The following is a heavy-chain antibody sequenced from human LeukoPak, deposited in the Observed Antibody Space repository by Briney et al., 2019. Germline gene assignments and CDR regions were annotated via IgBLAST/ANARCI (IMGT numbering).Heavy chain of an antibody. J-gene: IGHJ2*01. CDR2: IYHTGST. D-gene: IGHD3-10*01. V-gene: IGHV4-38-2*01. CDR3: ARGGNYYGNSPYWYFAL. CDR1: GYFISSGYF. Sequence: SETLSLTCAVSGYFISSGYFWDWIRQPPGKGLEWIGSIYHTGSTYYNPSFRVTISVDTSKNQFSLKLSSVTAADTAVYYCARGGNYYGNSPYWYFALWGRGTLVTVSS.